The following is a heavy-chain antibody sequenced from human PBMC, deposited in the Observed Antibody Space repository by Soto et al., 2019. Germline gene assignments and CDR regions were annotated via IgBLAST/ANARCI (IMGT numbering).Heavy chain of an antibody. V-gene: IGHV4-31*03. Sequence: QVQLQESGPGLVKPSQTLSLSCTVSGGSISSGGTGSYWTWIRQLPGKGLEWIGYIYYTGNTYHNPSLKSRPTISIDTSENQFSLKLTSVTAADTAVYLCASGHDAYKVRYWGQGTLVTVSS. CDR3: ASGHDAYKVRY. CDR2: IYYTGNT. J-gene: IGHJ4*02. CDR1: GGSISSGGTGSY. D-gene: IGHD1-1*01.